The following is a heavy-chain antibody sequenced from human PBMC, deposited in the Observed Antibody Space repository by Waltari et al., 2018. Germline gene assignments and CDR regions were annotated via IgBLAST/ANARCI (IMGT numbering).Heavy chain of an antibody. Sequence: EVQLVESGGALVQPGESLRPSCATSGFTFSRYWMHWVRQAPGKGRMWVSHIESDESRTTYADSVKGRFTISRDNAKNTVYLQMNNLRDEDTAVYYCVRDEPGDGLDYWGQGTLVTVSS. CDR3: VRDEPGDGLDY. J-gene: IGHJ4*02. CDR2: IESDESRT. D-gene: IGHD7-27*01. V-gene: IGHV3-74*03. CDR1: GFTFSRYW.